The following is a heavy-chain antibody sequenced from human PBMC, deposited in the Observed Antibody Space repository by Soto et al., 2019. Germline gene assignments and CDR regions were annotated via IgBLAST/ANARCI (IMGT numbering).Heavy chain of an antibody. CDR1: GYTLTELS. J-gene: IGHJ4*02. Sequence: ASVKVSCKVSGYTLTELSMHWVRQAPGKGLEWMGGFDPEDGETIYAQKFQGRVTMTEDKSTDTAYMELSSLRSEDTAVYYCATEFKGLLAVTPLGYWGQGTLVTVSS. CDR2: FDPEDGET. V-gene: IGHV1-24*01. CDR3: ATEFKGLLAVTPLGY. D-gene: IGHD4-17*01.